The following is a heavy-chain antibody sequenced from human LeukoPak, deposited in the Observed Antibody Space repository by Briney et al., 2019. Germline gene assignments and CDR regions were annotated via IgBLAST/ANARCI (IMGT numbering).Heavy chain of an antibody. J-gene: IGHJ1*01. CDR2: ISSSGGTT. V-gene: IGHV3-23*01. CDR3: ARAPSEIGGYYPEYFRH. CDR1: GFTFSTYA. D-gene: IGHD3-22*01. Sequence: GGSLRLSCAASGFTFSTYAVNWVRQAPGKGLEWVSAISSSGGTTYYADSVKGRFSISRDNSKNTLYLRMNSLRAEDTGVYYCARAPSEIGGYYPEYFRHWGQGTLVTVSS.